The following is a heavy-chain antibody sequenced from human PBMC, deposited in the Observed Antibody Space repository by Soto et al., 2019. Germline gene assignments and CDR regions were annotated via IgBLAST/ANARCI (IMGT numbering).Heavy chain of an antibody. CDR2: IIPIFGTA. V-gene: IGHV1-69*12. CDR1: GGTFSSYA. D-gene: IGHD4-4*01. CDR3: ANYSFAHTGTSRYYYYGMDV. J-gene: IGHJ6*02. Sequence: QVQLVQSGAEVKKPGSSVKVSCKASGGTFSSYAISWVRQAPGQGLEWMGGIIPIFGTANYAQKFQGRVTITADESTSTAYMELSSLRSEDTAVYYCANYSFAHTGTSRYYYYGMDVWGQGTTVTVSS.